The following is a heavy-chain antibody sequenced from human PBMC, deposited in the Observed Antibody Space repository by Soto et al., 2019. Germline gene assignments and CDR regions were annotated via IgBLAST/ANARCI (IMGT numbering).Heavy chain of an antibody. CDR1: GGSVSSGSYY. J-gene: IGHJ6*02. D-gene: IGHD6-13*01. CDR3: ARDASRIAAAGTRRYYYGMDV. V-gene: IGHV4-61*01. Sequence: SETLSLTCTVSGGSVSSGSYYWSWIRQPPGKGLEWIGYIYYSGSTNYNPSLKSRVTISVDTSKNQFSLKLSSVTAADTAVYYCARDASRIAAAGTRRYYYGMDVWGQGTKVTVSS. CDR2: IYYSGST.